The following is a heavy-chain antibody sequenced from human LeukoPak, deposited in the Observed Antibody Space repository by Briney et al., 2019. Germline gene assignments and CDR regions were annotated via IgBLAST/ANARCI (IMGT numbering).Heavy chain of an antibody. CDR3: ARGFRGDNFDY. Sequence: SETLSLTCTVSGGSISSGSYCWSWIRQPAGKGLEWIGYIYYSGSTNYNPSLKSRVTMSVDTSKNQFSLKLSSVTAADTAVYFCARGFRGDNFDYWGQGTLVTVSS. D-gene: IGHD7-27*01. CDR1: GGSISSGSYC. V-gene: IGHV4-61*10. J-gene: IGHJ4*02. CDR2: IYYSGST.